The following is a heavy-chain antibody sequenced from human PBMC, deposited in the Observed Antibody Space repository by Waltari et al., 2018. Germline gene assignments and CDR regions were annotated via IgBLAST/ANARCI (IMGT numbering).Heavy chain of an antibody. D-gene: IGHD3-3*01. CDR2: IYYSASP. V-gene: IGHV4-61*01. CDR1: GGSVSSGSYY. CDR3: ARDPAGDFWRGCTLGYGMDV. Sequence: QVQLQESGPGLVKPSETLSLTCTVSGGSVSSGSYYWSWIRQPPGQGLEWIGYIYYSASPNYNPSRKSRVTIAVDTSKNQFSRKLSSVTAADTAVYYCARDPAGDFWRGCTLGYGMDVWGQGTTVTVSS. J-gene: IGHJ6*02.